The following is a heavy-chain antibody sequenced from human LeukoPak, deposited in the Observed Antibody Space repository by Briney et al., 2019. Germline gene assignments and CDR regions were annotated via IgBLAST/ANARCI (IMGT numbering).Heavy chain of an antibody. V-gene: IGHV5-51*01. CDR2: IYPGDSHV. CDR1: GYTFTNYN. Sequence: GDSLKISCSGSGYTFTNYNIAWVRQMPGKGLEFMGIIYPGDSHVTYSPSFQGQVTISADKSVSTTYLQWSSLKASDTAIYYCARLDEGFYCDGGGFLYWGQGTLLAVSS. J-gene: IGHJ4*02. CDR3: ARLDEGFYCDGGGFLY. D-gene: IGHD3-22*01.